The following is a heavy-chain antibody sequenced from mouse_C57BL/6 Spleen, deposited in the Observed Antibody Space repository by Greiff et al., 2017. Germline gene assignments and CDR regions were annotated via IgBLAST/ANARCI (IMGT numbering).Heavy chain of an antibody. CDR1: GYTFTSYD. CDR3: AIGVLRGAYYYAMDY. CDR2: IYPRDGST. Sequence: QVQLQQSGPELVKPGASVKLSCKASGYTFTSYDINWVKQRPGQGLEWIGWIYPRDGSTKYNEKFKGKATLTVDTSSSTAYMELHSLTSEDSAVYFCAIGVLRGAYYYAMDYWGQGTSVTVSS. J-gene: IGHJ4*01. V-gene: IGHV1-85*01. D-gene: IGHD1-1*01.